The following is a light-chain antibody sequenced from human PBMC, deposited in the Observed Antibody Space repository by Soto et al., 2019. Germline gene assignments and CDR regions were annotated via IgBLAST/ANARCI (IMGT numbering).Light chain of an antibody. CDR1: QSISIW. Sequence: DIQMTQSPSTLSASVGDRVTIICRASQSISIWLAWYQQKPGKAPKLLISKASNLDSGVPSRFNGSGSGTEFNLTISSLQPEVFATCCCQQYNGLIWTFGRGTKV. CDR2: KAS. V-gene: IGKV1-5*03. J-gene: IGKJ1*01. CDR3: QQYNGLIWT.